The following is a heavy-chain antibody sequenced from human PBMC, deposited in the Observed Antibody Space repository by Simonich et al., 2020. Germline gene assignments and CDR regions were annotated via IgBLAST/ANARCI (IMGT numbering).Heavy chain of an antibody. CDR1: GFTFSSYS. Sequence: GGLVKPGGYLRLSCAAYGFTFSSYSMNWVRQDQGKGLEWVSSISSSRIYIYYADSLKCRFTISRDNAKNSLYLKMNSLRAEDTSVYYCARDTSYYGSGSYYFDYWGQGTLVTVSS. J-gene: IGHJ4*02. CDR2: ISSSRIYI. D-gene: IGHD3-10*01. V-gene: IGHV3-21*01. CDR3: ARDTSYYGSGSYYFDY.